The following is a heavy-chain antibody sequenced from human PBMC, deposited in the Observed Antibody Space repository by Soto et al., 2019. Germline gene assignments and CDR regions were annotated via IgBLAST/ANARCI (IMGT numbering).Heavy chain of an antibody. CDR2: ITGSGGGT. CDR1: RFSFSNYA. V-gene: IGHV3-23*01. J-gene: IGHJ3*02. D-gene: IGHD4-17*01. CDR3: STDPNGDYIGAFDN. Sequence: EVQLLESGGRLVPPGGSLRLSCAGSRFSFSNYAMTWARQAPGEGLEWVSSITGSGGGTTYADSVKGRFTISRDNSKNILYLQMKSVRADDTAVYYCSTDPNGDYIGAFDNWGQGTMVTVSS.